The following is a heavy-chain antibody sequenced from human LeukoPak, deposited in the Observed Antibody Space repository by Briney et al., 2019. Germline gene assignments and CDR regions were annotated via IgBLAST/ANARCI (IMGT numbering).Heavy chain of an antibody. D-gene: IGHD1-1*01. CDR3: ARGAPDKNDLLDC. CDR1: GFTFRSHA. J-gene: IGHJ4*02. CDR2: IWPDGSYK. Sequence: PGGSLRLSCVASGFTFRSHAMHWVRQAPGKGLDWVAVIWPDGSYKYYGDSVKDRFTISRDNSKNTLSLQMNSLRAEDTAVYYCARGAPDKNDLLDCWGQRTLVTVSS. V-gene: IGHV3-33*01.